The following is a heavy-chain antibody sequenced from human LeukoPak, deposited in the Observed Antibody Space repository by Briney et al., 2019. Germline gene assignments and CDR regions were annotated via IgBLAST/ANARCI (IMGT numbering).Heavy chain of an antibody. CDR1: GYTFTGYY. Sequence: GASVKVSCKASGYTFTGYYMHWVRQAPGQGLEWMGIINPSGGSTSYAQKFQSRVTMTRDMSTSTVYMELSSLRSEDTAVYYCARDQDTAMELDYWGQGTLVTVSS. V-gene: IGHV1-46*01. D-gene: IGHD5-18*01. J-gene: IGHJ4*02. CDR2: INPSGGST. CDR3: ARDQDTAMELDY.